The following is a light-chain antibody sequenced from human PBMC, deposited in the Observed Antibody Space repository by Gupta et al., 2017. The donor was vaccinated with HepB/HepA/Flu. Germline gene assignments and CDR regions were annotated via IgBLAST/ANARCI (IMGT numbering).Light chain of an antibody. CDR2: KDN. CDR1: ALPKQY. Sequence: SSALTQPPSMSVSPGQTARITCSGDALPKQYAYWFQQKAGQAPVMLIFKDNERASGIPDRFSGSSSGTTVTLTITEVQAEDEADYYCQSADSTGTHQVFGAGTKVTVL. V-gene: IGLV3-25*03. J-gene: IGLJ1*01. CDR3: QSADSTGTHQV.